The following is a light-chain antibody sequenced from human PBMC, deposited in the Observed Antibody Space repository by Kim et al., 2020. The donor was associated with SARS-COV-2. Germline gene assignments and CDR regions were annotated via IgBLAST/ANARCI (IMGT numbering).Light chain of an antibody. Sequence: PRQTTSXTCSXXKLXDXXAXWYXQXPGQSPXXVXYQDTKXPSGIPXRFSGSNSGNTATLIISGTQAXDEADYYCQAWDSRNVVFGGGTQLTVL. CDR1: KLXDXX. V-gene: IGLV3-1*01. CDR2: QDT. CDR3: QAWDSRNVV. J-gene: IGLJ2*01.